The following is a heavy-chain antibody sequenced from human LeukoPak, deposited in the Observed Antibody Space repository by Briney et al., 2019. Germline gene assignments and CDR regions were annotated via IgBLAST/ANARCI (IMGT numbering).Heavy chain of an antibody. CDR2: IYYSGST. Sequence: SEALSLTCAVYGGSFSGYYCSWIRQPPGKGLEWIGYIYYSGSTNHNPSLKSRVTISVDTSKNQFSLKLSSVTAADTAVYYCARGGGYYYDSSGYFDYWGQGTLVTVSS. J-gene: IGHJ4*02. CDR1: GGSFSGYY. D-gene: IGHD3-22*01. CDR3: ARGGGYYYDSSGYFDY. V-gene: IGHV4-59*01.